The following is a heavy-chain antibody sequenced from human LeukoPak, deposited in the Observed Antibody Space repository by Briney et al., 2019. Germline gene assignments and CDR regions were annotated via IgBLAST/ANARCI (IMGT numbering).Heavy chain of an antibody. D-gene: IGHD6-19*01. CDR1: GFTFSGFA. CDR3: AKSGRQWLASFDY. V-gene: IGHV3-23*01. Sequence: GGSLRLSCAATGFTFSGFAMSWVRRTPGKGLEWVSGISGSGDNTLYADSVKGRFTISRDNSRDTLYLQMNSLRAEDTAVYYCAKSGRQWLASFDYWGQGTLVTVSS. CDR2: ISGSGDNT. J-gene: IGHJ4*02.